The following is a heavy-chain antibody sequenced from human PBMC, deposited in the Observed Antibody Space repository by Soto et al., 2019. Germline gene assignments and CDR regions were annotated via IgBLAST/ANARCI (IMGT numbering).Heavy chain of an antibody. J-gene: IGHJ4*02. Sequence: EVQLVQSGAEVKKPGESLKISCKASGYSFTIYWIAWVRQMPGKGLEWMGIIYPGDSDTRYSPSFQGQVTISADKSISTAYLQWSSLKASDIAMYYCARLLNTATVTDPDYWGQGTLVTVSS. CDR2: IYPGDSDT. D-gene: IGHD5-18*01. CDR1: GYSFTIYW. CDR3: ARLLNTATVTDPDY. V-gene: IGHV5-51*01.